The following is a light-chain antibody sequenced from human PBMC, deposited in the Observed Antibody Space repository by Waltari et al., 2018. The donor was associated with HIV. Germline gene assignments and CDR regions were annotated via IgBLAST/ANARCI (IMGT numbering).Light chain of an antibody. CDR3: QQRSNWPPYT. CDR2: DAS. CDR1: QSVSSY. J-gene: IGKJ2*01. Sequence: ETESTQYPATLSLSPGERASLSCRASQSVSSYLAGYQQKTGQAPRLLIYDASNRATCIPARFSGSGSGTDFTLTISSLEPEDFAVYYCQQRSNWPPYTFGQGTKLEIK. V-gene: IGKV3-11*01.